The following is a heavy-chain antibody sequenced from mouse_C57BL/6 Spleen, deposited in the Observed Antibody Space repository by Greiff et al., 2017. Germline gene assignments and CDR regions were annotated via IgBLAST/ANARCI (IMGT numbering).Heavy chain of an antibody. D-gene: IGHD2-14*01. V-gene: IGHV1-15*01. Sequence: QVQLQQSGAELVRPGASVTLSCKASGYTFTDYEMHWVKQTPVHGLEWIGAIDPETGGTAYNQKFKGKAILTAAKSSSTAYMELRSLTSEDSAVYYCTTGYGYDGMDYWGQGTSVTVSS. CDR3: TTGYGYDGMDY. CDR2: IDPETGGT. J-gene: IGHJ4*01. CDR1: GYTFTDYE.